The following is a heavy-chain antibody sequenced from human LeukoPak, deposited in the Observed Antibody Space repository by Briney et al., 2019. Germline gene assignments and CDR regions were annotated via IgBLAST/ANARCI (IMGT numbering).Heavy chain of an antibody. CDR1: GFTFRSYS. V-gene: IGHV3-48*04. CDR2: INSGSSSI. J-gene: IGHJ4*02. D-gene: IGHD3-16*01. Sequence: GGSLRLSCAAAGFTFRSYSMNWVRQAPGKGLEWLSYINSGSSSIYYADSVKGRFTISRDNAKNSLYLEVNSLRAEDTAVYYCARVVYYDYVWRSLDYWGQGTLVTVSS. CDR3: ARVVYYDYVWRSLDY.